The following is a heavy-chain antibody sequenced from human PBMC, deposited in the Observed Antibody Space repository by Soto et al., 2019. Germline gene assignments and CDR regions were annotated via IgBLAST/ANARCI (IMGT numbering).Heavy chain of an antibody. D-gene: IGHD6-19*01. CDR2: ISYDGSNK. CDR3: ARLSSSGWYEIDY. J-gene: IGHJ4*02. CDR1: GFTFSSYA. V-gene: IGHV3-30-3*01. Sequence: QVQLVESGGGVVQPGRSLRLSCAASGFTFSSYAMHWVRQAPGKGLEWVAVISYDGSNKYYADSVKGRFTISRDNSKNTLYLQRNSLRAEDTAVYYCARLSSSGWYEIDYWGQGTLVTVSS.